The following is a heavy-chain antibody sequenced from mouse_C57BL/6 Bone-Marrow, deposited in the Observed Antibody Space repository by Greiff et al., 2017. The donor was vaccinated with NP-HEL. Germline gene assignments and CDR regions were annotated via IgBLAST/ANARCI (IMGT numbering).Heavy chain of an antibody. V-gene: IGHV5-17*01. J-gene: IGHJ2*01. CDR2: ISSGSSTI. CDR1: GFTFSDYG. Sequence: DVQLVESGGGLVKPGGSLKLSCAASGFTFSDYGMHWVRQAPEKGLEWVAYISSGSSTIYYAETVKGRFIISRDNAKHTLFLQTTSLGSEDTAMYYYARKDWDYFDYWGQGTTLTVSS. D-gene: IGHD4-1*01. CDR3: ARKDWDYFDY.